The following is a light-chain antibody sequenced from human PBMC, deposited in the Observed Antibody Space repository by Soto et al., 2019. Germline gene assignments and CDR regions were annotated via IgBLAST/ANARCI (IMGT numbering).Light chain of an antibody. J-gene: IGLJ1*01. V-gene: IGLV2-14*01. CDR3: ASYTTRSTYV. CDR2: EVT. CDR1: SRDIGFFNY. Sequence: QSALTQPASVSGSPGQSITVSCTGTSRDIGFFNYVSWYQQYPGNAPKLIIFEVTNRPSGVSHRFSGSKSGNTASLTISGLQAEDGADYFCASYTTRSTYVFGSGTKVNVL.